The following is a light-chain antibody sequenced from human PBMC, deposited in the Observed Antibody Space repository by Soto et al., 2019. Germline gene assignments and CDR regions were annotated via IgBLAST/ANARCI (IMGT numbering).Light chain of an antibody. J-gene: IGLJ2*01. CDR2: TDT. V-gene: IGLV1-44*01. CDR1: SSNIGRNT. CDR3: AAWDDSLNGYVV. Sequence: QSVLTQPPSASGTPGQRVTISCSGSSSNIGRNTVNWYQQLPGTAPKLLIYTDTQRPSGVPDRFSGSKSGTSASLAISGLQSEDEADYYCAAWDDSLNGYVVFGGGTKVTVL.